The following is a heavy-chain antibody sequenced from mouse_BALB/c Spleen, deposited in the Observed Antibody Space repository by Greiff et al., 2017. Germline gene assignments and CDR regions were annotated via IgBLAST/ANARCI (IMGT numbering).Heavy chain of an antibody. CDR2: INPGSGGT. Sequence: QVQLKESGAELVRPGTSVKVSCKASGYAFTNYLIEWVKQRPGQGLEWIGVINPGSGGTNYNEKFKGKATLTADKSSSTAYMQLSSLTSDDSAVYFCARSYGSSPYFDVWGAGTTVTVSS. CDR1: GYAFTNYL. J-gene: IGHJ1*01. V-gene: IGHV1-54*03. CDR3: ARSYGSSPYFDV. D-gene: IGHD1-1*01.